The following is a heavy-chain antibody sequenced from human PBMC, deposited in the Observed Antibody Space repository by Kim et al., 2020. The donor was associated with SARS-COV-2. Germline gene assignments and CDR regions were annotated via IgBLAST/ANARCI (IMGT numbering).Heavy chain of an antibody. V-gene: IGHV3-7*01. Sequence: GSLRLSCAASGFTFINYWMSWVRQAPGKGLEWVANINQDGSEKFYVDSLKGRFTISRDNAKDSLYLQMNSLRAEDTAAYYCARGPFVVVDVWGQGTTVTVSS. CDR1: GFTFINYW. CDR3: ARGPFVVVDV. D-gene: IGHD2-21*01. CDR2: INQDGSEK. J-gene: IGHJ6*02.